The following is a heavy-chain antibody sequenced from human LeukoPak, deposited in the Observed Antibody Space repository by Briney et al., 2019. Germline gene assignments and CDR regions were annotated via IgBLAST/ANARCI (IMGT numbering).Heavy chain of an antibody. J-gene: IGHJ5*02. CDR1: GGTFSSYA. CDR3: ARGNRAGYSSSWYAPNNNWFDP. V-gene: IGHV1-8*02. Sequence: ASVKVSCKASGGTFSSYAISWVRQATGQGLEWMGWMNPNSGNTGYAQKFQGRVTMTRNTSISTAYMELSSLRSEDTAVYYCARGNRAGYSSSWYAPNNNWFDPWGQGTLVTVSS. CDR2: MNPNSGNT. D-gene: IGHD6-13*01.